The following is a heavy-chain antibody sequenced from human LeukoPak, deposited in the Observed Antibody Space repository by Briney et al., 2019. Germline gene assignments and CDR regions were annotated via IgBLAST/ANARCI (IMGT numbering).Heavy chain of an antibody. V-gene: IGHV4-38-2*01. CDR3: ARRVPAAVAVDY. CDR1: GYSISSGYY. CDR2: IYHSGST. D-gene: IGHD2-2*01. Sequence: SETLSLTCAVSGYSISSGYYWGWIRQPPGKGLEWIGSIYHSGSTYYNPSLKSRVTISVDTSKNKFSLKLSSVTAADTAVYYCARRVPAAVAVDYWGQGTLVTVSS. J-gene: IGHJ4*02.